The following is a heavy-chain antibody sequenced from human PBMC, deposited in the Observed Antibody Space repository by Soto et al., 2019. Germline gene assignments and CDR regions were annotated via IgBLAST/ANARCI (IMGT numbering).Heavy chain of an antibody. V-gene: IGHV1-69*02. Sequence: SVKVSCKASGGTFSSYTISWVRQAPGQGLEWMGRIIPILGIANYAQKFQGRVTITEDKSTSTAYMELSSLRSEDTAVYYCESPTVPGIAVAGTHQSFDYWGQGTLVTVSS. CDR1: GGTFSSYT. D-gene: IGHD6-19*01. J-gene: IGHJ4*02. CDR3: ESPTVPGIAVAGTHQSFDY. CDR2: IIPILGIA.